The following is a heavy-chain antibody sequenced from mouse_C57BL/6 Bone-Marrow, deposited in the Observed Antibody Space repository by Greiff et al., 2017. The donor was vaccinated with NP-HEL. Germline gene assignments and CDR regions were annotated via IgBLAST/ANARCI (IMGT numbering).Heavy chain of an antibody. CDR3: TTEEYYAMDY. J-gene: IGHJ4*01. Sequence: VQLQQSGAELVRPGASVKLSCTASGFNIKDDYMHWVKQRPEQGLEWIGWIDPENGDTEYASKFQGKATITADTSSNTAYLQLSSLTSEDTAVDYCTTEEYYAMDYWGQGTSVTVSS. CDR2: IDPENGDT. V-gene: IGHV14-4*01. CDR1: GFNIKDDY.